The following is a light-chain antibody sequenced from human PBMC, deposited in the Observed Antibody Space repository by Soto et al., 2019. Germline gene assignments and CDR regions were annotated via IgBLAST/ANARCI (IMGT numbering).Light chain of an antibody. CDR3: PQDNSHSVA. CDR1: QTISRW. Sequence: DMQLTQSPSTLSGSAGDRVTLSCRASQTISRWLAWYQQKPGKAPKLLIYKASTLKSGVPSRFSGSGPGTEFTLTISSLQPDDFATYYWPQDNSHSVAFGPRAKVDIK. J-gene: IGKJ1*01. V-gene: IGKV1-5*03. CDR2: KAS.